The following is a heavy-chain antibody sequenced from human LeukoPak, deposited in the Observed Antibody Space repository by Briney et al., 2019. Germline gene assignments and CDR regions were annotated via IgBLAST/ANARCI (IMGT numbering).Heavy chain of an antibody. CDR1: GFTFSSYA. CDR3: ARGYCSGGNCWGVDY. V-gene: IGHV3-30*14. D-gene: IGHD2-15*01. Sequence: GRSLRLSCAASGFTFSSYAMHWVRQAPGKGLEWVAVISYDGSNKYYADSVKGRFTISRDNSKNTLYLQMGSLRAEDMAVYYCARGYCSGGNCWGVDYWGQGTLVTVSS. J-gene: IGHJ4*02. CDR2: ISYDGSNK.